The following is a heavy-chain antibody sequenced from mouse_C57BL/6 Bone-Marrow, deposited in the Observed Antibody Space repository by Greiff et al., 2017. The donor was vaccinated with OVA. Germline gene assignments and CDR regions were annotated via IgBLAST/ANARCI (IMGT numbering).Heavy chain of an antibody. CDR1: GYTFTSYW. V-gene: IGHV1-55*01. Sequence: QVQLQQPGAELVKPGASVKMSCKASGYTFTSYWITWVKQRPGQGLEWIGDIYPGSGSTNYNEKFKSKATLTVDTSSSTAYMQLSSLTSEDSAVYYCAARDARDGYEGCFRAMDYWGQGTSVTVSS. CDR3: AARDARDGYEGCFRAMDY. J-gene: IGHJ4*01. D-gene: IGHD2-3*01. CDR2: IYPGSGST.